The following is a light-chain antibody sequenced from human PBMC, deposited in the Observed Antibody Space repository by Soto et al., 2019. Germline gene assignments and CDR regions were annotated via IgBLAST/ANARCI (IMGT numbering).Light chain of an antibody. CDR2: DVS. CDR3: SSYTSSSTYV. J-gene: IGLJ1*01. V-gene: IGLV2-14*01. Sequence: QSVLTQPSPGSGSPGQSTTIPCTGTNSIVGGYNYVPWYQQHPGKAPKLMIYDVSNRPSGVSNRLSGSKSGNTASLTISGLQAEDEADYYCSSYTSSSTYVFGTGTKVTVL. CDR1: NSIVGGYNY.